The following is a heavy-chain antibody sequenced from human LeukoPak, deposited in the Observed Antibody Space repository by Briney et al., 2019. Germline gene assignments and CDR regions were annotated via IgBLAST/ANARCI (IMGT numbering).Heavy chain of an antibody. J-gene: IGHJ4*02. Sequence: GGSLRLSCAASGFTFSSYGMHWARQAPGKGLEWVAVIWSDGSDKYYADSVKGRFTISRDNSKNTLYLQMNSLRAEDTAVYYFAKPTRGSGSFLIDFWGQGTLVTVSS. CDR3: AKPTRGSGSFLIDF. CDR1: GFTFSSYG. CDR2: IWSDGSDK. V-gene: IGHV3-33*06. D-gene: IGHD1-26*01.